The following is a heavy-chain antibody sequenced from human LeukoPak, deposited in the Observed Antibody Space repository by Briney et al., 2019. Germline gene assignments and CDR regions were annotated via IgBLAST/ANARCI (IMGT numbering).Heavy chain of an antibody. Sequence: GGSLRLSCAASGFTFSSYGMSWVRQAPGKGLEWVSAISGSGGSTYYADSVKGRFTISRDNAKNSLYLQMNSLRAEDTAVYYCARGDCSSTSCQGAFDYWGQGTLVTVSS. D-gene: IGHD2-2*01. CDR1: GFTFSSYG. J-gene: IGHJ4*02. CDR3: ARGDCSSTSCQGAFDY. V-gene: IGHV3-23*01. CDR2: ISGSGGST.